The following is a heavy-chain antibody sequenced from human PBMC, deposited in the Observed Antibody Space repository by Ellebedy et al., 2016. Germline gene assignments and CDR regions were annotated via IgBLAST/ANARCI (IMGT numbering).Heavy chain of an antibody. D-gene: IGHD6-6*01. J-gene: IGHJ4*02. CDR3: ARDVSLYSSSPSFDF. CDR1: GGSVDTYY. Sequence: SETLSLXXTVSGGSVDTYYWTWIRQSPGKGLEWIGYVFYGGSTKYNPSLRSRVTISLDTSKNQFSLKVTSVAAADTAVYYCARDVSLYSSSPSFDFWGQGTLVTVS. V-gene: IGHV4-59*02. CDR2: VFYGGST.